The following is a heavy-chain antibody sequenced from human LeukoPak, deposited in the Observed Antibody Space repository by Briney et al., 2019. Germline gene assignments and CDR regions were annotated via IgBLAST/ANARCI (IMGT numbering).Heavy chain of an antibody. D-gene: IGHD2-21*01. Sequence: ASVKVSCKASGYTFTTYDINWVRQATGQGLEWMAWMNPSSGNTGYAQKFQGRVTMTRNTSISTAYMELSSLRSEDTAVYYCARVAGNCGGDCYRLVYWGQGTLVTVSS. CDR2: MNPSSGNT. CDR1: GYTFTTYD. J-gene: IGHJ4*02. V-gene: IGHV1-8*01. CDR3: ARVAGNCGGDCYRLVY.